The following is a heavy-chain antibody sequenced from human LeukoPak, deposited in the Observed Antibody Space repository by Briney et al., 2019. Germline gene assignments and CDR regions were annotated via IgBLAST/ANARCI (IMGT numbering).Heavy chain of an antibody. J-gene: IGHJ4*02. D-gene: IGHD6-13*01. CDR3: ARDRRDMIAAAGIFDY. V-gene: IGHV3-21*01. CDR1: GFTFSSYS. Sequence: GGSLRLSCAASGFTFSSYSMNWVRQAPGKGLEWVSSISSSSSYIYYADSVKGRFTISRDNAKNSLYLQMNSLRAEDTAVYYCARDRRDMIAAAGIFDYWGQGTLVTVSS. CDR2: ISSSSSYI.